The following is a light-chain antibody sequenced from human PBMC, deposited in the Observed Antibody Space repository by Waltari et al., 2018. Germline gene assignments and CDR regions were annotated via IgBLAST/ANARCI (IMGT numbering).Light chain of an antibody. J-gene: IGLJ1*01. CDR2: NNN. CDR1: NSNIGSNT. CDR3: VAWDDSLNGFYV. Sequence: QSVLTQPPSASGTPGQRVTISCSGSNSNIGSNTVHWFQQLPGTAPKFLIFNNNERPSGVPDRFSGSKSGTSASLAISGLQSEDEAHYYCVAWDDSLNGFYVFGTGTKVTVL. V-gene: IGLV1-44*01.